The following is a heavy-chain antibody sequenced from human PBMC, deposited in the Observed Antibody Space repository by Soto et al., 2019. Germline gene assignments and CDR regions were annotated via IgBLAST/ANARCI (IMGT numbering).Heavy chain of an antibody. V-gene: IGHV4-61*01. D-gene: IGHD2-2*01. Sequence: QVQLQESGPGLVKPSETLSLTCTVSGGSVSSGSYYWSWIRQPPGKGLEWIGYIYYSGSTNYNPSRKSRVTISVDTSKNQFALKLSSVTAADTAVYYCARTLWVPAAMGWFDPWGQGTLVTVSS. J-gene: IGHJ5*02. CDR1: GGSVSSGSYY. CDR2: IYYSGST. CDR3: ARTLWVPAAMGWFDP.